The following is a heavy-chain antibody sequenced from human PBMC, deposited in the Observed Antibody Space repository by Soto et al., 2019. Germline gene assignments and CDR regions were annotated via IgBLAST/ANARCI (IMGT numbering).Heavy chain of an antibody. V-gene: IGHV3-23*01. D-gene: IGHD3-10*01. Sequence: EVRLLESGGGLVQPGGSLRLSCAASGFTFSVYAMSWVRQAPGKGLEWVSGISGSGDSTHYADSVKGRFTVSRDNSKSLLYLQTTSLRAEDTAIYNCAKDLYGGFTYWGQGTLVTVSS. CDR3: AKDLYGGFTY. CDR2: ISGSGDST. CDR1: GFTFSVYA. J-gene: IGHJ4*02.